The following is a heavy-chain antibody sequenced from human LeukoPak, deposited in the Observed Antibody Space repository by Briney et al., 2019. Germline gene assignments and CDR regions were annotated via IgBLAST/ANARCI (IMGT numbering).Heavy chain of an antibody. D-gene: IGHD2-15*01. Sequence: PGGSLRLSCAASGFTFSSYGMHWVRQAPGKGLEWVAVISYDGSNKYYADSVNGRFTISRDNAKNTLYLQMNSLRAEDTAVYFCVRDGQGSTPLDYWGQGTLVTVSS. V-gene: IGHV3-30*03. CDR1: GFTFSSYG. CDR3: VRDGQGSTPLDY. CDR2: ISYDGSNK. J-gene: IGHJ4*02.